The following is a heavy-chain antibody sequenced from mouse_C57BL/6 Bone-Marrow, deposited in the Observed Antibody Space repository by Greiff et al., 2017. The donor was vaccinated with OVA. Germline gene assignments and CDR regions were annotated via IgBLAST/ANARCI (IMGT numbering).Heavy chain of an antibody. V-gene: IGHV1-55*01. Sequence: VKLMESGAELVKPGASVKMSCKASGYTFTSYWITWVKQRPGQGLEWIGDIYPGSGSTNYNEKFKSKATLTVDTSSSTAYMQLSSLTSEDSAVYYCAREDYYGSSFYWGQGTSVTVSS. CDR1: GYTFTSYW. J-gene: IGHJ4*01. CDR3: AREDYYGSSFY. CDR2: IYPGSGST. D-gene: IGHD1-1*01.